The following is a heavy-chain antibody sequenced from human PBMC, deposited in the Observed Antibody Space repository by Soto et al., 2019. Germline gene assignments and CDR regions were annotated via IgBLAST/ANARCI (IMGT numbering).Heavy chain of an antibody. Sequence: PSETLSLTCAVYGGSFSGYYWSWIRQPPGKGLEWIGEINHSGSTNYNPSLKSRVTISVDTSKNQFSLKLSSVTAADTAVYYCASLAYGDYSITRSYWGQGTLVTVSS. D-gene: IGHD4-17*01. CDR2: INHSGST. CDR1: GGSFSGYY. J-gene: IGHJ4*02. V-gene: IGHV4-34*01. CDR3: ASLAYGDYSITRSY.